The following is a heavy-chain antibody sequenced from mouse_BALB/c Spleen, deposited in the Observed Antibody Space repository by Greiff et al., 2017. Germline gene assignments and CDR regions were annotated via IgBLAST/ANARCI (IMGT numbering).Heavy chain of an antibody. D-gene: IGHD2-2*01. CDR1: SYTFTSYW. V-gene: IGHV1-7*01. CDR3: ASFWGYDGLFAY. CDR2: INPSTGYT. J-gene: IGHJ3*01. Sequence: VQLQQSGAELAKPGASVKMSCKASSYTFTSYWMHWVKQRPGQGLEWIGYINPSTGYTEYNQKFKDKATLTADKSSSTAYMQLSSLTSEDSAVYYCASFWGYDGLFAYWGQGTLVTVSA.